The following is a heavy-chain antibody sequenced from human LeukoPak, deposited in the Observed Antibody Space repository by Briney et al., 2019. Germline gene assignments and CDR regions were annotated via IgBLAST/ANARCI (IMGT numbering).Heavy chain of an antibody. D-gene: IGHD5-12*01. Sequence: PGGSLRLSCATSGFRFSNYAMNWVRQAPGKGLEWVSLIIASSGATFYADSMKGRFTISRDTSKNTLYLQMNSLRDEDTAVYYCAKGAYDYVEIAYFDYWGQGTLVTVSS. CDR1: GFRFSNYA. CDR2: IIASSGAT. V-gene: IGHV3-23*01. J-gene: IGHJ4*02. CDR3: AKGAYDYVEIAYFDY.